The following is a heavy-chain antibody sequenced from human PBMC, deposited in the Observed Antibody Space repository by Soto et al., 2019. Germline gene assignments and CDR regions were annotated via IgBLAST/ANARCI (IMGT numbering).Heavy chain of an antibody. CDR2: IIPIFGTA. CDR3: ARVAEYSSSPVDYYYGMDV. V-gene: IGHV1-69*13. D-gene: IGHD6-6*01. J-gene: IGHJ6*02. Sequence: SVKVSCKASGGTFSSYAISWVRQAPGQGLEWMGGIIPIFGTANYAQKFQGRVTITADESTSTAYMELSSLRSEDTAVYYCARVAEYSSSPVDYYYGMDVWGQGTTVTVSS. CDR1: GGTFSSYA.